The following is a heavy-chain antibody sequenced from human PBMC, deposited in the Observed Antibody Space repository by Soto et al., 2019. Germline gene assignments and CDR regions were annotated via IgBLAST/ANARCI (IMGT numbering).Heavy chain of an antibody. D-gene: IGHD6-6*01. CDR3: ARAVAARPLYYYGMDV. J-gene: IGHJ6*02. CDR2: IIPIFGTA. CDR1: VGTFSSYP. Sequence: QVQLVQSGAEVKKPGSSVKVSCKASVGTFSSYPISWVRQAPGQGLEWMGGIIPIFGTANYAQKFQGRYTITADESTSTAYMELSSLRSEDTAVYYCARAVAARPLYYYGMDVWGQGTTVTVSS. V-gene: IGHV1-69*12.